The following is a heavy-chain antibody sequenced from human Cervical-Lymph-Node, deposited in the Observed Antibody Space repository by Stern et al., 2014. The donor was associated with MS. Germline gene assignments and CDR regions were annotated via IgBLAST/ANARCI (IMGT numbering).Heavy chain of an antibody. CDR2: IDYSGST. CDR1: GGSIYNYY. V-gene: IGHV4-59*01. Sequence: QVQLQESGPGLVTPSETLSLTCTVSGGSIYNYYWTWIRQPPGKGLEWIGHIDYSGSTNYNPSLESRVTMSVDSSKNEFSLILTSVTAADTAVYYCARALRNAYTWFDPWGQGTLVTVSS. J-gene: IGHJ5*01. CDR3: ARALRNAYTWFDP. D-gene: IGHD2-2*01.